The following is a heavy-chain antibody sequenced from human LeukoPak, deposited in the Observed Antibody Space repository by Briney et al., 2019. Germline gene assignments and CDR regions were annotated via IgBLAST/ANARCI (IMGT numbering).Heavy chain of an antibody. J-gene: IGHJ4*02. V-gene: IGHV3-30*04. CDR3: KRGSEDYDSSGYYYDLGDY. Sequence: GGSLRLFCAASGFTFSSYAMHWVRQAPGKGLDWVAVISFDGSNIYYADSAKGRFTISRDNSKNKQYLQMNSLRREDTAVYYCKRGSEDYDSSGYYYDLGDYWGQGTLVTVSS. CDR2: ISFDGSNI. D-gene: IGHD3-22*01. CDR1: GFTFSSYA.